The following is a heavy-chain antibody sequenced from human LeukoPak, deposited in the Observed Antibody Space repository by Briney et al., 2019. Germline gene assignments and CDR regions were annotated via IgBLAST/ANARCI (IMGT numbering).Heavy chain of an antibody. CDR3: ASYTHWVAGDV. V-gene: IGHV3-7*01. J-gene: IGHJ6*02. CDR1: GFTFSDSW. CDR2: MNQDGSEK. Sequence: GGSLRLSCGASGFTFSDSWMRWVRQAPGKGLEWVANMNQDGSEKAYVDSVKGRFAISRDNARNSLYLQMSKLRAEDTAVYYCASYTHWVAGDVWGQGTTVTVSS. D-gene: IGHD3-16*01.